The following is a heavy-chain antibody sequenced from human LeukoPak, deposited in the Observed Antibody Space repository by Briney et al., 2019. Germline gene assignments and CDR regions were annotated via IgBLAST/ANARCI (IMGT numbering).Heavy chain of an antibody. J-gene: IGHJ4*02. CDR2: IGSSSDTI. D-gene: IGHD1-26*01. V-gene: IGHV3-48*02. CDR3: ARVSRSGNYPG. CDR1: GLTLSNYA. Sequence: GGSLRLSCAASGLTLSNYAMHWVRQAPGKGLDWVSCIGSSSDTIYYADSVKGRFTISRDNAKNSVYLQMNSLRDEDTAVYYCARVSRSGNYPGWGQGTLVTVSS.